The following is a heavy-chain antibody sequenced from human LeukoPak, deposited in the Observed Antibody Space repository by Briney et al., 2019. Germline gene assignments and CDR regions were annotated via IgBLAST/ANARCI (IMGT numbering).Heavy chain of an antibody. J-gene: IGHJ5*02. D-gene: IGHD6-19*01. V-gene: IGHV1-46*01. Sequence: ASVKVSCKSSGFTFTDEYIHWVRQAPGQGLEWMGIINPSGGSTSYAQKFQGRVTMTRDTSTSTVYMELSSLRSEDTAVYYCARGFGWTLDPWGQGTLVTVSS. CDR2: INPSGGST. CDR3: ARGFGWTLDP. CDR1: GFTFTDEY.